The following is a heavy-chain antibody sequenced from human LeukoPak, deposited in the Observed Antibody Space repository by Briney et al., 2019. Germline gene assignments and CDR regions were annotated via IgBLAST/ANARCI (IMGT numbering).Heavy chain of an antibody. CDR3: ARDLKESGVAAQC. CDR2: ISGSGGST. D-gene: IGHD2-15*01. V-gene: IGHV3-23*01. Sequence: PGGSLRLSCAASGFTFSSYAMSWVRQAPGKGLEWVSAISGSGGSTYYADSVKGRFTISRDNSKNTLYLQMNSLRAEDTAVYYCARDLKESGVAAQCWGQGTLVTVSS. CDR1: GFTFSSYA. J-gene: IGHJ4*02.